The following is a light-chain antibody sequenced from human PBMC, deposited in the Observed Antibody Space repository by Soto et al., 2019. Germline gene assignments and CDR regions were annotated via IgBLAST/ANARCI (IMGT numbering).Light chain of an antibody. CDR3: TSKTSSITYV. V-gene: IGLV2-14*01. CDR1: SSDVGGYNY. J-gene: IGLJ1*01. CDR2: EVS. Sequence: QSVLTQPASVSGSPGQSITISCTGTSSDVGGYNYVSWYQQHPGKAPKLMIYEVSNRPSGVSHRFSGSKSGNTASLTISGLQAEDEADYYCTSKTSSITYVVGTGTKVTVL.